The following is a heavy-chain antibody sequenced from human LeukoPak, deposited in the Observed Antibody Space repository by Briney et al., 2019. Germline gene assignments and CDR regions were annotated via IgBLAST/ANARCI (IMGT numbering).Heavy chain of an antibody. CDR3: ARDSGLLWFGELDY. D-gene: IGHD3-10*01. V-gene: IGHV3-21*01. Sequence: GGSLRLSCVASGFTFSSYSMNWVRQAPGKGLEWVSSISSSSSYIYYADSVKGRFTISRDNAKNSLYLQMNSLRAEDTAVYYCARDSGLLWFGELDYWGQGTLVTVSS. CDR2: ISSSSSYI. J-gene: IGHJ4*02. CDR1: GFTFSSYS.